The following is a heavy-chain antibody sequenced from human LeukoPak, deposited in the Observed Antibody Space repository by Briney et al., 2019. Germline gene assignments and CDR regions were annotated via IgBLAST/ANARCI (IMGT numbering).Heavy chain of an antibody. CDR1: GGSFSGYY. CDR2: VDHSGRT. CDR3: ARGSIRYFDWLLYRPFDY. J-gene: IGHJ4*02. D-gene: IGHD3-9*01. V-gene: IGHV4-34*01. Sequence: SETLSVTCAVYGGSFSGYYWNWMRQPPGKGLEWIGEVDHSGRTNYNPSLKSRVTISVDTSKNQFSLKLSSVTAADTAVYYCARGSIRYFDWLLYRPFDYWGQGILVTVSS.